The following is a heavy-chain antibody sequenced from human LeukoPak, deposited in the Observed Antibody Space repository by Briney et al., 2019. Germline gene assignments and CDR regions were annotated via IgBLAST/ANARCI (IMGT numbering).Heavy chain of an antibody. V-gene: IGHV4-39*01. Sequence: NPSETLSLTCTVSGGTISSSSYYWGWIRQPPGKGLEWIGSIYYSGATYYSPSLKSRVTISVDTSKSQFSLRLTSVTAADTAVYYCARHVRFLEWLSSYYFDYWGQGTLVTVSS. CDR1: GGTISSSSYY. CDR3: ARHVRFLEWLSSYYFDY. J-gene: IGHJ4*02. D-gene: IGHD3-3*01. CDR2: IYYSGAT.